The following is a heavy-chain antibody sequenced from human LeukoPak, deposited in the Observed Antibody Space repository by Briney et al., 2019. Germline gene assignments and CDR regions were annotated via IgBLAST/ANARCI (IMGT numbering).Heavy chain of an antibody. D-gene: IGHD1-26*01. V-gene: IGHV3-30*18. J-gene: IGHJ5*02. CDR1: GFTFSSYG. CDR2: ISYDGSNE. CDR3: AKDFYSGSSP. Sequence: GGSLRLSCAASGFTFSSYGMHWVRQAPGKGLEWVAVISYDGSNEYYADSVKGRFTISRDNSKNTLFLQMNSLRTEDTAVYYCAKDFYSGSSPWGQGTLVTVSS.